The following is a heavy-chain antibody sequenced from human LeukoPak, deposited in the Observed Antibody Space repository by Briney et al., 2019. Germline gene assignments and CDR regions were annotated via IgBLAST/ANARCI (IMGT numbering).Heavy chain of an antibody. CDR1: GYTLTSYG. D-gene: IGHD4-11*01. J-gene: IGHJ4*02. V-gene: IGHV1-18*01. CDR2: ISAYIGNT. Sequence: ASVKASCKASGYTLTSYGISWVRQAPGQGLECVGWISAYIGNTNYAQKLQGKVTITTDPSTSTAYMELTRRRSDDPPVNYLARDFYYSLYFWGPGTLVTVSS. CDR3: ARDFYYSLYF.